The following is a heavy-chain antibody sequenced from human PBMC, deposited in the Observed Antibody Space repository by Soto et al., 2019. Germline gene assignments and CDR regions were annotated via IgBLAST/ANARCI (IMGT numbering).Heavy chain of an antibody. D-gene: IGHD6-13*01. CDR3: AAAPNRIAAAGRRDINFDY. Sequence: ASVKVSCKVSGYTLTELSMHWVRQAPGKGLEWIGGFDPEDGETIYAQKFQGRVTITEDTSTNTAYMELSSLRSEDTAVYYCAAAPNRIAAAGRRDINFDYWGQGTLVTVSS. V-gene: IGHV1-24*01. J-gene: IGHJ4*02. CDR1: GYTLTELS. CDR2: FDPEDGET.